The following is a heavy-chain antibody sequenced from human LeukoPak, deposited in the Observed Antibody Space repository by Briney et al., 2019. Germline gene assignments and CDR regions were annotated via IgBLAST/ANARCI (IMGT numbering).Heavy chain of an antibody. CDR1: GFTFSSYG. D-gene: IGHD3-22*01. CDR3: AKDLDYYDSSGFHDY. J-gene: IGHJ4*02. CDR2: IRYDGSNK. V-gene: IGHV3-30*02. Sequence: GGSLRLSCAASGFTFSSYGMHWVRQAPGKGLEWVAFIRYDGSNKYYADSVKGRFTISRDNSKNTLYLQMNSLRAEDTAVYYCAKDLDYYDSSGFHDYWGQGTLVTISS.